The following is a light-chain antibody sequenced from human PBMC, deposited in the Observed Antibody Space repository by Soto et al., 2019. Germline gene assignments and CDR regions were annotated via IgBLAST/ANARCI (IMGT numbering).Light chain of an antibody. V-gene: IGLV2-23*01. CDR1: SSDVGSYNL. Sequence: QSALTQPASVSGSPGQSITISCTGTSSDVGSYNLVSWYQQDPGKAPKPMIYEGSKRPSGVSNRFSGSKSGNTASLTISGLQADYVADYYRRSSAGSRSSVFVTGPYVTVL. CDR3: RSSAGSRSSV. CDR2: EGS. J-gene: IGLJ1*01.